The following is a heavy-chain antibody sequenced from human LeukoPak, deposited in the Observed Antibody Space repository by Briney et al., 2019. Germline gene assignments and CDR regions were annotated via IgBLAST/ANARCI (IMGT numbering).Heavy chain of an antibody. D-gene: IGHD5-12*01. CDR3: ARLGHIGYDSQYYFDY. Sequence: SVKVSCKASGGTFSRYAISWVRQAPGQGLEWMGRIIPILGIANYAQKFQGRVTITADKSTSTAYMELSSLRSEDTAVYYCARLGHIGYDSQYYFDYWGQGTLVTVSS. V-gene: IGHV1-69*04. CDR1: GGTFSRYA. J-gene: IGHJ4*02. CDR2: IIPILGIA.